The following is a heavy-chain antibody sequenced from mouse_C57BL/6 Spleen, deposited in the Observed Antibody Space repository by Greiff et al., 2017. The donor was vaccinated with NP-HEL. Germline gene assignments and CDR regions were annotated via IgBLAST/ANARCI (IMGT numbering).Heavy chain of an antibody. J-gene: IGHJ2*01. V-gene: IGHV14-2*01. Sequence: EVQGVESGAELAKPGASVKLSCTASGFNIKDYYMHWVKQRTEQGLEWIGGIDPEGGETKYAPKFQGKDTITADTSSNTAYLQLRSLTSEDTAVYYCARRLGDYWDEGTTLTVSS. D-gene: IGHD4-1*01. CDR1: GFNIKDYY. CDR2: IDPEGGET. CDR3: ARRLGDY.